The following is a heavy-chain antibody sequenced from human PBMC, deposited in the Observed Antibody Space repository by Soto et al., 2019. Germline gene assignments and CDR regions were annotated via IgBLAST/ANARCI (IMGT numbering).Heavy chain of an antibody. Sequence: QVQLVQSGAEVKKPGSSVKVSCKASGRTFSSYAISWVRQAPGQGLEWMGGIIPIFGTANYAQNFQGRVTITADESTSTAYMELSSLRYEDTAVYYCARDRVPYYYDSSGYYLNFDHWGQGTLVTVSS. CDR1: GRTFSSYA. J-gene: IGHJ4*02. V-gene: IGHV1-69*01. D-gene: IGHD3-22*01. CDR2: IIPIFGTA. CDR3: ARDRVPYYYDSSGYYLNFDH.